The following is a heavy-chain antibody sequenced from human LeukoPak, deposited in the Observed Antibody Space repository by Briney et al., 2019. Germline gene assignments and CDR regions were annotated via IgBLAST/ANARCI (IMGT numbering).Heavy chain of an antibody. J-gene: IGHJ4*02. CDR2: MNPNSGNT. CDR1: GYTFTSYD. Sequence: ASVKVSCKASGYTFTSYDINWVRQATGQGLEWMGWMNPNSGNTGYAQKFQGRATITRNTSISTAYMELSSLRSEDTAVYYCARHSRIQLWSGYYFDYWGQGTLVTVSS. CDR3: ARHSRIQLWSGYYFDY. V-gene: IGHV1-8*03. D-gene: IGHD5-18*01.